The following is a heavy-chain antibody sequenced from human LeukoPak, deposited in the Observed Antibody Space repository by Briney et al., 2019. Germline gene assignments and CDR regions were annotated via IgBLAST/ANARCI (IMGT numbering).Heavy chain of an antibody. D-gene: IGHD3-22*01. CDR2: ISSSGRIT. V-gene: IGHV3-48*03. J-gene: IGHJ4*02. CDR1: GFIFSSYE. CDR3: ARGSRNHYDYSGYYNY. Sequence: PGGSLRLSCAASGFIFSSYEMNWVRQAPGKGLEWISYISSSGRITYYADSVKGRFTSSRDNAKNSLYLQMNSLRAEDTAVYYCARGSRNHYDYSGYYNYWGQGTLVTVSS.